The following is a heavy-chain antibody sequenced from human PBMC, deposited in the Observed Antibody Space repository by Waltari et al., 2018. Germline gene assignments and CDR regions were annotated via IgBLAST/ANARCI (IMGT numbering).Heavy chain of an antibody. CDR1: GGSISTNNFY. V-gene: IGHV4-39*01. CDR2: VHYTGNP. Sequence: QLQLQESGPGLVKSSETLSLICSVSGGSISTNNFYWGWIRQTPGKGLGWIGSVHYTGNPSYNPPLKHRVTISVDSSKNEFSLRLRSVTASDTAVYYCARLFNHYIDVWGRGTAVTVSS. J-gene: IGHJ6*03. CDR3: ARLFNHYIDV.